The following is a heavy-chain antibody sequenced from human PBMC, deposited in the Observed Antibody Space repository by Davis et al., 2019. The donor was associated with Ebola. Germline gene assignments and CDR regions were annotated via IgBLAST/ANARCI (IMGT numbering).Heavy chain of an antibody. V-gene: IGHV3-66*04. CDR1: GFTFSSNY. CDR3: ARRSSQALD. D-gene: IGHD6-6*01. Sequence: GESLKISCAASGFTFSSNYMSWVRQASGKVLEWVSGIYSVGSTYYADSVKGRFTISRDNSKNTLYLQMNSLRAEDTAVYYCARRSSQALDWGQGTLVTVSS. J-gene: IGHJ4*02. CDR2: IYSVGST.